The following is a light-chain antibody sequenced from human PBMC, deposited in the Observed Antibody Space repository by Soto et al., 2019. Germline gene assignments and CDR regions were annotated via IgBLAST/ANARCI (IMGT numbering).Light chain of an antibody. Sequence: QSALTQPPSASGSPGQSVIVSCTGTSSDIGGYNYVSWYQQHAGKAPKLIIFEVTKRPSGVPDRFSASKSGNTASLTVSGLQAEDEADYYCSSYAGTNTVVFGGGTKLTVL. CDR1: SSDIGGYNY. CDR3: SSYAGTNTVV. J-gene: IGLJ3*02. V-gene: IGLV2-8*01. CDR2: EVT.